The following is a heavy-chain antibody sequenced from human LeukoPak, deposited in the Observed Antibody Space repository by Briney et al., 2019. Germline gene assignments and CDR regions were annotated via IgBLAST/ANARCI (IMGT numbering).Heavy chain of an antibody. CDR1: GFTFSSYV. D-gene: IGHD3-16*02. V-gene: IGHV3-23*01. CDR2: ISGSGTST. J-gene: IGHJ4*02. Sequence: GGSLRLSCAASGFTFSSYVMSWVRRAPGKGLSWVSSISGSGTSTYYADSVKGRFTISRDKSKNTLYLQMNGLRADDTALYYCTRDAFQSGPWTYRFDYWGQGTLVTVSS. CDR3: TRDAFQSGPWTYRFDY.